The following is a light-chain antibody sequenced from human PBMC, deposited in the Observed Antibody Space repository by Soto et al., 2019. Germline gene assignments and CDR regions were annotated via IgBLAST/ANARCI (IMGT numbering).Light chain of an antibody. CDR2: GAS. J-gene: IGKJ1*01. CDR3: QQYDTWPPT. V-gene: IGKV3-15*01. Sequence: ETLMTQSPATLSVSPGERGTLSCRASQSVSSNLAWYQQRPGQAPRLLFYGASTRATGIPARFSGSGSGTEFTLTISSLQSEDFAIYFCQQYDTWPPTFGQGTKVDIK. CDR1: QSVSSN.